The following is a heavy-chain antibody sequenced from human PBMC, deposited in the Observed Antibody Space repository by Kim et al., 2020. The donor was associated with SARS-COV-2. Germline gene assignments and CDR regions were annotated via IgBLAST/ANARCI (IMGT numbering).Heavy chain of an antibody. V-gene: IGHV3-7*03. Sequence: GGSLRLSCAASGFTFSSYWMSWVRQAPGKGLEWVANIKQDGSEKYYVDSVKGRFTISRDNAKNSLYLQMNSLRAEDTAVYYCARESPLGYYGSGSPYDYWGQGTLVTVSS. D-gene: IGHD3-10*01. CDR3: ARESPLGYYGSGSPYDY. J-gene: IGHJ4*02. CDR2: IKQDGSEK. CDR1: GFTFSSYW.